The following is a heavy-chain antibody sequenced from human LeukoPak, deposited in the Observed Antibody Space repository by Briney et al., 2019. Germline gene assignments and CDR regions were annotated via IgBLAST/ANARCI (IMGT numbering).Heavy chain of an antibody. J-gene: IGHJ4*02. CDR2: MYYSGST. D-gene: IGHD2-2*01. Sequence: PSETLSLTCTVSGGSISSGDYYWSWIRQPPGEGLEWIGYMYYSGSTYYNPSLKSRATISVDTSKNQFSLKLSSVTAADTAVYYCARLVVPAATDPNEYYFDYWGQGTLVTVSS. V-gene: IGHV4-30-4*01. CDR1: GGSISSGDYY. CDR3: ARLVVPAATDPNEYYFDY.